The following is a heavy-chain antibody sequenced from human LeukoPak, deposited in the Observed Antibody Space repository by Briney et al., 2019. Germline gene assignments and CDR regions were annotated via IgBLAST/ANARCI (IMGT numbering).Heavy chain of an antibody. CDR3: ARDPSLLWFGELSPYYFDY. Sequence: GGSLRLSCAASGFTFSSYAMSWVRQAPGKGLEWVSVIYSGGSTYYADSVKGRFTISRDNSKNTLYLQMNSLRAEDMAVYYCARDPSLLWFGELSPYYFDYWGQGTLVTVSS. CDR2: IYSGGST. D-gene: IGHD3-10*01. J-gene: IGHJ4*02. V-gene: IGHV3-66*02. CDR1: GFTFSSYA.